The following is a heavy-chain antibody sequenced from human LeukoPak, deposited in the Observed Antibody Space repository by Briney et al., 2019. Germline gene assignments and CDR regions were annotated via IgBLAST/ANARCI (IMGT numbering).Heavy chain of an antibody. J-gene: IGHJ5*02. CDR2: ICAYNGNT. Sequence: AAVKVSCMASGYTLTSYGISWVRQAPGQGLEWMGWICAYNGNTNYAQKLQGRVTMTTDTSTSTAYMELRSLRSDDMAVYYCAREVPGCSSTSCYGRGWFDPWGQGTLATVSS. CDR1: GYTLTSYG. D-gene: IGHD2-2*01. V-gene: IGHV1-18*03. CDR3: AREVPGCSSTSCYGRGWFDP.